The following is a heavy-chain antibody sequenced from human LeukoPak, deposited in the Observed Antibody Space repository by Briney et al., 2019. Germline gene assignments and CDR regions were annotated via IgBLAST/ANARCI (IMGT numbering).Heavy chain of an antibody. V-gene: IGHV3-66*01. Sequence: PGGSLRLSCAASGFTVSSNYMSWVRQAPGKGLEWVSVIYSGGSTYYADSVKGRFTISRDNSKNTLYLQMNSLRAEDTAVYYCASPTHYYDSSVGGDYWGQGTLVTVSS. CDR1: GFTVSSNY. CDR2: IYSGGST. J-gene: IGHJ4*02. D-gene: IGHD3-22*01. CDR3: ASPTHYYDSSVGGDY.